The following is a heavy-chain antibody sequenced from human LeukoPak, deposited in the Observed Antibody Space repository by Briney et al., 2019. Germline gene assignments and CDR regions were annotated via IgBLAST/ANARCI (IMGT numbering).Heavy chain of an antibody. J-gene: IGHJ5*02. D-gene: IGHD3-3*02. CDR1: GFTFRDLG. Sequence: GGSLRLSCPASGFTFRDLGMHWVRQAPGKGLEWVAFIENDGTTKYYADSVKGRFSISRDNSKNTLFLQMNSLRADDTSMYYCVSDLHGINWYVHWGQGTLVTVSS. CDR2: IENDGTTK. CDR3: VSDLHGINWYVH. V-gene: IGHV3-30*02.